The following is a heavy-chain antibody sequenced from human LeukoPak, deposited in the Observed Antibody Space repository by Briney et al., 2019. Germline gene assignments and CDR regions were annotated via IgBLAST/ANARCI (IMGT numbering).Heavy chain of an antibody. J-gene: IGHJ4*02. CDR1: GFTFGDYL. Sequence: GGSLRLSCTGSGFTFGDYLMSWVRQAPGKGLEWVGFIRSQEYGGTTESAASVKDRFIISRDDSKSVAYLQMDSLKTEDTAVYYCIRDLYSNYGVDFDYWGQGTQVTVSS. CDR2: IRSQEYGGTT. CDR3: IRDLYSNYGVDFDY. V-gene: IGHV3-49*02. D-gene: IGHD4-11*01.